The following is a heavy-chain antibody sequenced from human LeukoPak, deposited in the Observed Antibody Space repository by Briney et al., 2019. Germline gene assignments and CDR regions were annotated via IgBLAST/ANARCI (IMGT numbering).Heavy chain of an antibody. V-gene: IGHV3-23*01. CDR2: ISVSGGSK. CDR3: AKGRDTIVVVTPVGY. Sequence: GGSLRLSCAASGFTFSSYAMSWVRQAPGKGLEWVSGISVSGGSKYYADSVKGRFTISRDNSKNTLYLQMNSLRAEDTAVYYCAKGRDTIVVVTPVGYWGQGTLVTVSS. J-gene: IGHJ4*02. CDR1: GFTFSSYA. D-gene: IGHD2-15*01.